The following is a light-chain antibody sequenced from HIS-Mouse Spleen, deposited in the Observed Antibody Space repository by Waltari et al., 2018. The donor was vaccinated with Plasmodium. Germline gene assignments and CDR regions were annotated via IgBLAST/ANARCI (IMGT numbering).Light chain of an antibody. CDR1: SRDVGSYNP. Sequence: QSALTQPASVSGSPGQPITISCTGTSRDVGSYNPVSWYQQHPGKAPKLMIYEGSKRPSGVSNRFSGSKSGNTASLTISGLQAEDEADYYCCSYAGSSTFVFGGGTKLTVL. J-gene: IGLJ3*02. CDR2: EGS. V-gene: IGLV2-23*03. CDR3: CSYAGSSTFV.